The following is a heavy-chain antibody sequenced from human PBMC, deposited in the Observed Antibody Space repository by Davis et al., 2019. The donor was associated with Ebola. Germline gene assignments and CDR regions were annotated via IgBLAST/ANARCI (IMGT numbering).Heavy chain of an antibody. V-gene: IGHV3-66*01. J-gene: IGHJ6*01. CDR1: GFTVSSNY. CDR3: AKGGGRYYYYGMDV. CDR2: IYSGGST. D-gene: IGHD1-26*01. Sequence: PGGSLRLSCAASGFTVSSNYMSWVRQAPGKGLEWVSVIYSGGSTYYADSVKGRFTISRDNSKNTLYLQMNSLRAEDTAVYYCAKGGGRYYYYGMDVWGQGTTVTVSS.